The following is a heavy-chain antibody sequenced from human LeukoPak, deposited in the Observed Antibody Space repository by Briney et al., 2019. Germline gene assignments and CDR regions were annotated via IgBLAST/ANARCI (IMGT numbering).Heavy chain of an antibody. CDR2: ISYDGSNK. J-gene: IGHJ4*02. CDR3: AGEPDDY. CDR1: GFTFSSYG. V-gene: IGHV3-30*03. Sequence: GGSLRLSCAASGFTFSSYGMHWVRQSPGKGLEGLAVISYDGSNKYYADSVKGRFTISRDNSKNTLYLQMNSLRAEDTAVYYCAGEPDDYWGQGTLVTVSS.